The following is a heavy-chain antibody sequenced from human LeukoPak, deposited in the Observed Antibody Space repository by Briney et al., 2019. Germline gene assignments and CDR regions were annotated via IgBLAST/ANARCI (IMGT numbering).Heavy chain of an antibody. D-gene: IGHD5-18*01. CDR1: GYSFTDYY. V-gene: IGHV1-2*04. J-gene: IGHJ4*02. Sequence: GASVKVSCKGSGYSFTDYYIHWVRQAPGQGLEWMGWINPFSGGTKYAQKFQGWVTMTRDTSISTAYMELSRLTSDDTAVYYCARRSVDTAMVNDYWGQGTLVTVSS. CDR3: ARRSVDTAMVNDY. CDR2: INPFSGGT.